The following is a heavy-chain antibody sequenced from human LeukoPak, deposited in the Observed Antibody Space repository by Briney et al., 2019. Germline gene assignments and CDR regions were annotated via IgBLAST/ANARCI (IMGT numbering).Heavy chain of an antibody. D-gene: IGHD6-19*01. J-gene: IGHJ4*02. Sequence: ASVKVSCKTSGYTFTSYAISWVRQAPGQGLEWMGWISADNGNTDYAQRFQGRVTMTTDTSTSTAYMELRSLRSEDTAVYYCAKAVAVHPFDYWGQGTLVTVSS. CDR3: AKAVAVHPFDY. V-gene: IGHV1-18*01. CDR1: GYTFTSYA. CDR2: ISADNGNT.